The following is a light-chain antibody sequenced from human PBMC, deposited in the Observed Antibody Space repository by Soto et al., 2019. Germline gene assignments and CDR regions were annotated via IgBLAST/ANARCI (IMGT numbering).Light chain of an antibody. J-gene: IGLJ1*01. CDR1: NSNIGAGYD. CDR3: RAYDSSRGGPYV. CDR2: GNS. V-gene: IGLV1-40*01. Sequence: QSVLTQPPSVSGAPGQRVTISCTASNSNIGAGYDVHWYQQLPGTAPKLRIYGNSNRPSGVPDRFSGSRSGTSASLAITGLQAEDEGDYYGRAYDSSRGGPYVVGTGTKVTVL.